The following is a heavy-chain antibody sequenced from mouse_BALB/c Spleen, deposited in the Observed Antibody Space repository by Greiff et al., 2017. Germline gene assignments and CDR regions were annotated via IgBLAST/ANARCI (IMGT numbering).Heavy chain of an antibody. Sequence: EVQVVESGGGLVKPGGSLKLSCAASGFTFSDYYMYWVRQTPEKRLEWVATISDGGSYTYYPDSVKGRFTISRDNAKNNLYLQMSSLKSEDTAMYYCARDGDGYWFAYWGQGTLVTVSA. J-gene: IGHJ3*01. CDR3: ARDGDGYWFAY. CDR1: GFTFSDYY. CDR2: ISDGGSYT. D-gene: IGHD3-3*01. V-gene: IGHV5-4*02.